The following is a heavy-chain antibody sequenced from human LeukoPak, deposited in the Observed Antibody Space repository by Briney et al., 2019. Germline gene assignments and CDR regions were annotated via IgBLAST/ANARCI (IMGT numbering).Heavy chain of an antibody. CDR1: GYTFTRYY. CDR2: INPKCGGT. D-gene: IGHD2/OR15-2a*01. J-gene: IGHJ4*02. CDR3: AGRKPDCSSATCPFDY. Sequence: GASVKVSCKAFGYTFTRYYIHWVRQAPGQGLEWMGWINPKCGGTNYPQRFQGRVTVTRDTSISTTYMEMNRLRSDDTAVYYCAGRKPDCSSATCPFDYWGQGTLVTVSS. V-gene: IGHV1-2*02.